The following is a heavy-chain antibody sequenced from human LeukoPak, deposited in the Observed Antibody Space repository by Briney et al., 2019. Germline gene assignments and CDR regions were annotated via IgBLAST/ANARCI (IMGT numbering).Heavy chain of an antibody. CDR3: ARQFTTYSSSWSPDY. D-gene: IGHD6-13*01. CDR2: IYYSGST. CDR1: GGSISSGDYY. J-gene: IGHJ4*02. V-gene: IGHV4-39*01. Sequence: SETLSLTCTVSGGSISSGDYYWSWIRQPPGKGLEWIGSIYYSGSTYYNPSLKSRVTISVDTSKNQFSLKLSSVTAADTAVYYCARQFTTYSSSWSPDYWGQGTLVTVSS.